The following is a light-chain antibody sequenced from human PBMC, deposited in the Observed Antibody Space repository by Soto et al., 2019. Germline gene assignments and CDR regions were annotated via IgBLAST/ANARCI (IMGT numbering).Light chain of an antibody. CDR2: GNS. CDR3: QSYDNTLSDYV. CDR1: SSNIGAGYD. J-gene: IGLJ1*01. V-gene: IGLV1-40*01. Sequence: QSALTQPPSVSGAPGQRVTISCTGSSSNIGAGYDLHWYQQLPGTAPKLLIYGNSNRPSGAPDRFSGSKSGTSASLAITGLQAEDAADYYCQSYDNTLSDYVFGNGTKLTV.